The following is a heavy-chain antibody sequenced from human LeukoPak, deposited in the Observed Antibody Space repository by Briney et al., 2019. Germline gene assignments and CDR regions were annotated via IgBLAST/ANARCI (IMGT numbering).Heavy chain of an antibody. CDR3: ASSGRGGGGYSHDAFDI. Sequence: ASVKVSCKASGYTFTGYYMHWVRQAPGQGLERMGWINPNSGGTNYAQKFQGRVTMTRDTSISTAYMELSRLRSDDTAVYYCASSGRGGGGYSHDAFDIWGQGTMVTVSS. CDR1: GYTFTGYY. CDR2: INPNSGGT. V-gene: IGHV1-2*02. J-gene: IGHJ3*02. D-gene: IGHD3-22*01.